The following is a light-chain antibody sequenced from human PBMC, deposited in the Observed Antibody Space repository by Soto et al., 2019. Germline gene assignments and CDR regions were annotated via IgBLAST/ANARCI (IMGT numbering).Light chain of an antibody. V-gene: IGLV3-1*01. CDR3: QAWANSTVV. CDR1: KLGDKY. Sequence: SYELTQPPSVSVSPGQTASITCSGDKLGDKYTCWYQHKPGQSPVLVIYQDTKRPSGIPERFSGSNSGNTATLTISGTQAIDEADYYCQAWANSTVVFGGGTQLTVL. J-gene: IGLJ2*01. CDR2: QDT.